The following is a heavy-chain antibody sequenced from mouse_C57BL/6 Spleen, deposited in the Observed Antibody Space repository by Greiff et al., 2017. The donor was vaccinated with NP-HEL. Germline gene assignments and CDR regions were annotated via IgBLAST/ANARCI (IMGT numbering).Heavy chain of an antibody. D-gene: IGHD2-4*01. J-gene: IGHJ3*01. CDR3: AGWVDDYERFAY. V-gene: IGHV1-80*01. Sequence: VQLQQSGAELVKPGASVKISCKASGYAFSSYWMNWVKQRPGKGLEWIGQIYPGDGDTNYNGKFKGKATLTADKSSSTAYMQLSSLTSEDSAVYFCAGWVDDYERFAYWGQGTLVTVSA. CDR2: IYPGDGDT. CDR1: GYAFSSYW.